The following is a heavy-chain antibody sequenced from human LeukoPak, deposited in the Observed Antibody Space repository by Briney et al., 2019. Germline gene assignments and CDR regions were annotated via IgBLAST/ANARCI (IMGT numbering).Heavy chain of an antibody. Sequence: RSLRLSCAASGFTFSSYSMNWVRQAPGKGLEWVSYISSSSSTIYYADSVKGRFTISRDNAKNSLYLQMNSLRAEDTAVYYCARGVIYYDSSGRNDYWGQGTLVTVSS. V-gene: IGHV3-48*01. D-gene: IGHD3-22*01. CDR1: GFTFSSYS. CDR2: ISSSSSTI. CDR3: ARGVIYYDSSGRNDY. J-gene: IGHJ4*02.